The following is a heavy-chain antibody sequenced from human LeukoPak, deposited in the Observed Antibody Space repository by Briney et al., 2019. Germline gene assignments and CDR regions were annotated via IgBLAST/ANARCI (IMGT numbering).Heavy chain of an antibody. V-gene: IGHV3-23*01. CDR3: ARGEYDFWSGYYGYYYYYMDV. CDR1: GFTFSSYA. Sequence: GGSLRLSCAASGFTFSSYAMSWVRQAPGKGLEWVSAISGSGGGTYYADSVKGRFTISRDNAKNSLYLQMNSLRAEDTAVYYCARGEYDFWSGYYGYYYYYMDVWGKGTTVTVSS. J-gene: IGHJ6*03. D-gene: IGHD3-3*01. CDR2: ISGSGGGT.